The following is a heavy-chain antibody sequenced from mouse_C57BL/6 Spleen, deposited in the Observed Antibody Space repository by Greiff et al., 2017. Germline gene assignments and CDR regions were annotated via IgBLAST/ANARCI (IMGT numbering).Heavy chain of an antibody. D-gene: IGHD2-3*01. CDR2: IDPETGGT. J-gene: IGHJ2*01. CDR3: TLYYY. V-gene: IGHV1-15*01. CDR1: GYTFTDYE. Sequence: QVHVKQSGAELVRPGASVTLSCKASGYTFTDYEMHWVKQTPVHGLEWIGAIDPETGGTAYNQKFKGKAILTADKSSSTAYMELRSLTSEDSAVYYCTLYYYWGQGTTLTVSS.